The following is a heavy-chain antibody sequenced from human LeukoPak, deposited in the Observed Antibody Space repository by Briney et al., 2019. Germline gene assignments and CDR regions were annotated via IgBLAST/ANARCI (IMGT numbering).Heavy chain of an antibody. CDR3: ARGTHIVVVTAIPGLFDY. V-gene: IGHV3-30-3*01. CDR2: ISYDGSNK. Sequence: GGSLRLSCAASGFTFSSYAMHWVRQAPGKGLEWVAVISYDGSNKYYADSVKGRFTISRDNSKNTLYLQMNSLRAEDTAVYYCARGTHIVVVTAIPGLFDYWGQGTLVTVSS. CDR1: GFTFSSYA. D-gene: IGHD2-21*02. J-gene: IGHJ4*02.